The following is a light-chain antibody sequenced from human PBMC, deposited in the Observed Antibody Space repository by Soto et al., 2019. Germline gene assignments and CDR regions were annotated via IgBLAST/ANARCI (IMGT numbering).Light chain of an antibody. CDR3: QQYGSSPLT. V-gene: IGKV3-20*01. J-gene: IGKJ4*01. Sequence: EIVLTQSPATLSLSPGARAPLSCRASQSVSSYLAWYQQKPGQAPRLLIYDASSRATGIPDRFSGSGSGTDFTLTISRLEPEDFAVYYCQQYGSSPLTFGGGTKVDIK. CDR1: QSVSSY. CDR2: DAS.